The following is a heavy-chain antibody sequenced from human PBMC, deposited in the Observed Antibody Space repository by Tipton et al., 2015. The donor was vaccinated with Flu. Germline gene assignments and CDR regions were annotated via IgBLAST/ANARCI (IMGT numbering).Heavy chain of an antibody. D-gene: IGHD3-10*01. V-gene: IGHV4-59*08. Sequence: LRLSCTVSGGSISSYYWSWIRQPPGKGLEWIGYIYYGGSTNYNPSLKSRVTISVDTSKNQFSLKLTSVTAADTAVYYCARRGSGGRSLDYWGQGTLVTVSS. CDR1: GGSISSYY. J-gene: IGHJ4*02. CDR3: ARRGSGGRSLDY. CDR2: IYYGGST.